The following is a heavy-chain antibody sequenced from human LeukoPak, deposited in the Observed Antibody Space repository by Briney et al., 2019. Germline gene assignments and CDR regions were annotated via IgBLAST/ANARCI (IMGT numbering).Heavy chain of an antibody. Sequence: PSETLSLTRTVSGGSISSYYWSWLRQPPGKGLEWIGYIYYSGSTNYNPSLKSRVTISVDTSKNQFSLKLSSVTAADTAVYYCARRSVVVPGYMDVWGKGTTVTVSS. CDR3: ARRSVVVPGYMDV. J-gene: IGHJ6*03. CDR2: IYYSGST. D-gene: IGHD2-2*01. V-gene: IGHV4-59*01. CDR1: GGSISSYY.